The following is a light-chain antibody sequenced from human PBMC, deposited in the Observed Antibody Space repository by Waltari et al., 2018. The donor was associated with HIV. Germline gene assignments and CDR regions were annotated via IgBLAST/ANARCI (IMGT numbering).Light chain of an antibody. CDR2: DVI. Sequence: QSALTQPPSASGSPGQSVTLPCPGTSRFVGGYHYVSWHQQHPGKAPKLMIYDVIKRPSGVPDRFSGSKSGNTASLTVSGLQPEDEADYYCSSHAGSKVVFGGGTRLTVL. J-gene: IGLJ2*01. V-gene: IGLV2-8*01. CDR1: SRFVGGYHY. CDR3: SSHAGSKVV.